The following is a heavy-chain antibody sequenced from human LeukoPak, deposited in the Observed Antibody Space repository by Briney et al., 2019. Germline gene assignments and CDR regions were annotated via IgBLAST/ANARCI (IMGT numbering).Heavy chain of an antibody. J-gene: IGHJ3*02. CDR1: GFTFSSYG. CDR3: VRRGASTGAFDI. CDR2: IRYDGSNK. V-gene: IGHV3-30*02. Sequence: GGSLRLSCAASGFTFSSYGMHWVRQAPGKGLEWVAFIRYDGSNKYYADSVKGRFTISRDNAKNTLYLQMNSLRAEDTAVYYCVRRGASTGAFDIWGQGTMVTVS. D-gene: IGHD1-26*01.